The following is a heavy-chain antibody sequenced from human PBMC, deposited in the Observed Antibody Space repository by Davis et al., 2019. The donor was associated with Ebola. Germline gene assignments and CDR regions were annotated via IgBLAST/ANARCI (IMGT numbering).Heavy chain of an antibody. Sequence: GESLKISCVASGLTFTDSAIHWVRQAPGKGLEWAGRVRSKANFYETSYGASVRGRFIISRDDSKKMAYLQMNSLQTGDTAIYYCTVRFDYWGRGTLVTVSS. J-gene: IGHJ4*02. CDR2: VRSKANFYET. V-gene: IGHV3-73*01. CDR3: TVRFDY. CDR1: GLTFTDSA.